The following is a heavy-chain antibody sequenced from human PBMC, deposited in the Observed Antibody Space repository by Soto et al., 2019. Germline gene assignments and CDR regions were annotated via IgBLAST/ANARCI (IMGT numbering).Heavy chain of an antibody. J-gene: IGHJ6*02. D-gene: IGHD2-15*01. V-gene: IGHV3-33*01. CDR3: ARGGRYYYYGMDV. CDR1: GFTFSSYG. CDR2: IWYDGSNK. Sequence: PGGSLRLSRAASGFTFSSYGMHWVRQAPGKGLEWVAVIWYDGSNKYYADSVKGRFTISRDNSKNTLYLQMNSLRAEDTAVYYCARGGRYYYYGMDVWGQGTTVTVSS.